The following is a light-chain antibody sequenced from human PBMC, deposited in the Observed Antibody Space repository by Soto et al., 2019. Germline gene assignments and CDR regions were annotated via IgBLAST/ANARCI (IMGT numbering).Light chain of an antibody. V-gene: IGKV3-15*01. J-gene: IGKJ5*01. CDR1: QSVSNN. CDR3: QHYNNWPPIT. CDR2: YAS. Sequence: EIMMTQSPATLSVSPGERATLSCRASQSVSNNLAWYQQKPGQAPRLLIYYASTRATGIPARFSGSGSGTEFTLTISSLQSEDFALYYCQHYNNWPPITFGQGTRLESK.